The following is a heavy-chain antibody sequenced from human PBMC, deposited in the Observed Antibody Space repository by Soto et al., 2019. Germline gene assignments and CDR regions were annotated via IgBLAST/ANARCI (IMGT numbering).Heavy chain of an antibody. CDR2: IIPIFGTA. CDR3: ATGSSIAARPGRGYYYYGMDV. V-gene: IGHV1-69*13. J-gene: IGHJ6*02. Sequence: SVKVSCKASGGTFSSYAISWVRQAPGQGLEWMGGIIPIFGTANYAQKFQGRVTITADESTSTAYMELSSLRSEDTAVYYCATGSSIAARPGRGYYYYGMDVWGQGTTVTVSS. CDR1: GGTFSSYA. D-gene: IGHD6-6*01.